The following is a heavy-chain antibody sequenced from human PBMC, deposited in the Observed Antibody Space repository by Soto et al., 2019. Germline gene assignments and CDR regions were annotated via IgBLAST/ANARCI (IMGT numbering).Heavy chain of an antibody. D-gene: IGHD5-18*01. CDR1: GFTFSSYA. Sequence: EVQLLESGGGLVQPGGSLRLSCAASGFTFSSYAMSWVRQAPGKGLEWVSAISGSGGSTYYADSVKGRFTISRDNSKNTLYLQMNSLRAEDTAVYYCAKVWGYSYGYLGRQVNWGQGTLVTVSS. J-gene: IGHJ4*02. CDR2: ISGSGGST. CDR3: AKVWGYSYGYLGRQVN. V-gene: IGHV3-23*01.